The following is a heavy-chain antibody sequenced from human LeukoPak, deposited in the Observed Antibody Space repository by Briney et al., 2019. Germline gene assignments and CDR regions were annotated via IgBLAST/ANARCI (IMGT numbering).Heavy chain of an antibody. CDR3: ARLLGKFRFGELIHRLTNAFDY. J-gene: IGHJ4*02. CDR2: ITDSAGST. Sequence: GSLRLSCAASGFTFSNYAMSWVRQAPGKGLEWVSTITDSAGSTYYADSVKGRFTISRDNSKNTLYLQMNSLRAEDTAVYYCARLLGKFRFGELIHRLTNAFDYWGQGTLVTVSS. D-gene: IGHD3-10*01. CDR1: GFTFSNYA. V-gene: IGHV3-23*01.